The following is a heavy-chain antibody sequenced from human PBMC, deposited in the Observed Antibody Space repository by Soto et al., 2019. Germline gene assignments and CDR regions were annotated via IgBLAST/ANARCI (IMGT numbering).Heavy chain of an antibody. CDR3: TRTYGDYFYYGLDV. CDR1: GFTFSTSA. D-gene: IGHD4-17*01. V-gene: IGHV3-73*01. Sequence: GGPLRLSCAASGFTFSTSAMHWVRQASGKGLEWVGQIRSKPKHYATAYAASVKGRFTISRDDSKNTAYLQMNSLNTEDTAVYYCTRTYGDYFYYGLDVWGQGTTVTVSS. CDR2: IRSKPKHYAT. J-gene: IGHJ6*02.